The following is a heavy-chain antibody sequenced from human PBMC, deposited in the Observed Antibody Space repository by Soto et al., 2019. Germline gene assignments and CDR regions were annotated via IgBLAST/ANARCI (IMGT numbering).Heavy chain of an antibody. CDR3: ANDIAGEQLGVDY. D-gene: IGHD6-6*01. CDR2: ISWNSGSI. CDR1: GFTFDDYA. J-gene: IGHJ4*02. V-gene: IGHV3-9*01. Sequence: EVQLVESGGGLVQPGRSLRLSCAASGFTFDDYAMHWVRQAPGKGLEWVSGISWNSGSIGYADSVKGRFTISRDNAKNSLYLQMNSLRAEDTALYYCANDIAGEQLGVDYWGQGTLVTVSS.